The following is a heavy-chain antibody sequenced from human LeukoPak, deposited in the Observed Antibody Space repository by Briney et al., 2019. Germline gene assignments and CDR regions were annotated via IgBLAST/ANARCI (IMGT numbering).Heavy chain of an antibody. CDR2: IYYSGST. V-gene: IGHV4-59*01. CDR1: VGSISSYY. CDR3: ARAGSSAYLIDY. J-gene: IGHJ4*02. D-gene: IGHD3-22*01. Sequence: SETLSLTCTVSVGSISSYYWSWIRQPPGKGLEWIGYIYYSGSTNYNPSLKSRVTISVDTSKNQFSLKLTSVTAADTAVYYCARAGSSAYLIDYWGQGTLVTVSS.